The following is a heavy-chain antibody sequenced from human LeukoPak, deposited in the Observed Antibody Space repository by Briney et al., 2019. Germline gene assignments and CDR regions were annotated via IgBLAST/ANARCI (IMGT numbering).Heavy chain of an antibody. CDR1: GFTFSSYG. J-gene: IGHJ5*02. D-gene: IGHD4-17*01. V-gene: IGHV3-33*06. Sequence: GMSLRLSCAASGFTFSSYGMHWVRQAPGKGLEWVAVIWYDGSNKYYADSVKGRFTISRDNSKNTLSLQMNSLRAEDTAVYYCAKDYGYYDYGISVRGKNWFDPWGQGTLVTVSS. CDR2: IWYDGSNK. CDR3: AKDYGYYDYGISVRGKNWFDP.